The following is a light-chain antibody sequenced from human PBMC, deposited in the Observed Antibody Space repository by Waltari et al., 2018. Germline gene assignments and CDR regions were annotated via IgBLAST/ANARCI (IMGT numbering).Light chain of an antibody. CDR1: QSLLHSNGYNY. Sequence: DLVMTPSTLSLPVTPGEPASISCRSSQSLLHSNGYNYLDWYLQKPGQSPQLLIYLGSNRASGVPDRFSGSGSGTDFTLKISRVEAEDVGVYYCMQALQTPRTFGPGTKVDIK. CDR2: LGS. J-gene: IGKJ3*01. V-gene: IGKV2-28*01. CDR3: MQALQTPRT.